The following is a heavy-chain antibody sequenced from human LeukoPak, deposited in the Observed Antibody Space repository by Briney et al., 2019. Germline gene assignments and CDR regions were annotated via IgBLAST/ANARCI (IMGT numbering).Heavy chain of an antibody. CDR3: AKVLGAFDI. J-gene: IGHJ3*02. CDR1: AFTFDDYA. CDR2: LGGDGGST. V-gene: IGHV3-43*02. Sequence: GGSLRLSCAASAFTFDDYARHWGRQPQGKGRVWVSLLGGDGGSTYYADSVKGRFTISRDKNNNSLDLQMNSLRAEDTALYYCAKVLGAFDIWGQGTMVTVSS.